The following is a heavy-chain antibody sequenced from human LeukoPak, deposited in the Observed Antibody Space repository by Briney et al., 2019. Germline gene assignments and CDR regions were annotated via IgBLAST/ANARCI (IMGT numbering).Heavy chain of an antibody. V-gene: IGHV3-48*03. CDR2: ISSGGSTI. Sequence: GGSLRLSCAASGFTFSSFEMKWVRQAPGKGLEWVSYISSGGSTIYYADSVKGRFTISRDNAKNTLYLQMNSLRAEDTAVYYCARGLSGYASSLGYWGQGTLVTVSA. J-gene: IGHJ4*02. CDR3: ARGLSGYASSLGY. D-gene: IGHD6-6*01. CDR1: GFTFSSFE.